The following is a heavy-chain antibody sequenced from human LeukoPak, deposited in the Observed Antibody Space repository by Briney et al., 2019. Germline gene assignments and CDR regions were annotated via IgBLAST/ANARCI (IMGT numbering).Heavy chain of an antibody. CDR1: GGSISSNY. D-gene: IGHD6-6*01. Sequence: SETLSLTCTVSGGSISSNYWSWIRQPPGKGLESIGYIYYSGSTNYNPSLKSRVTMSVDMSKNQFSLRLSSVTAADTAVYYCARHRAYSSSSPFDYWGQGTLVTVSS. CDR3: ARHRAYSSSSPFDY. J-gene: IGHJ4*02. CDR2: IYYSGST. V-gene: IGHV4-59*08.